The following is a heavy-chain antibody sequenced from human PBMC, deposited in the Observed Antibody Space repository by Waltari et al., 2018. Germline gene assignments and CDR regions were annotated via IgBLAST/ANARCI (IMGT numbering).Heavy chain of an antibody. J-gene: IGHJ6*02. V-gene: IGHV4-31*03. CDR3: ARGILGATTSAYYYHGLDV. D-gene: IGHD1-26*01. CDR1: GDSISSGGYY. Sequence: QVQLQESGPGLVKPSQTLSLTCTVSGDSISSGGYYWSWIRQHPGKGLEWIGNIFHSGSTSDNPSLKSRMTISADTSKNQFSLKLRSVTAADTAVYYCARGILGATTSAYYYHGLDVWGQGTTVTVSS. CDR2: IFHSGST.